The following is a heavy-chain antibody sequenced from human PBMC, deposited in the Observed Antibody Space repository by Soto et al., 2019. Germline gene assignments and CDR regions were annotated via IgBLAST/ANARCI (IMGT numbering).Heavy chain of an antibody. CDR1: GYTFSSYY. D-gene: IGHD2-21*02. J-gene: IGHJ4*02. Sequence: ASVKVSCKASGYTFSSYYVHWVRQAPGQGLEWMGVINPSGGGASYAQKFQGRVTITRDTSASTAYMELSSLRSEDTAVYYCARSIVVVTALDYWGQGTLVTVSS. CDR2: INPSGGGA. V-gene: IGHV1-46*01. CDR3: ARSIVVVTALDY.